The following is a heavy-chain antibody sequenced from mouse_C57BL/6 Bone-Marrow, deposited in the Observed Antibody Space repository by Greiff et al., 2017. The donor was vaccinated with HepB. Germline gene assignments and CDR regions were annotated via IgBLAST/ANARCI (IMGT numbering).Heavy chain of an antibody. CDR2: ISGGGGNT. V-gene: IGHV5-9*01. J-gene: IGHJ4*01. Sequence: EVKLVESGGGLVKPGGSLKLSCAASGFTFSSYTMSWVRQTPEKRLEWVATISGGGGNTYYPDSVKGRFTISRDNAKNTLYLQMSSLRSEDTALYYCARITTVVAPWGQGTSVTVSS. CDR1: GFTFSSYT. CDR3: ARITTVVAP. D-gene: IGHD1-1*01.